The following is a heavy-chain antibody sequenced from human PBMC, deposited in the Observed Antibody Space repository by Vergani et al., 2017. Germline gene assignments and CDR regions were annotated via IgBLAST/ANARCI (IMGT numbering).Heavy chain of an antibody. CDR3: ARVGANYGSGSSLDY. J-gene: IGHJ4*02. CDR2: INPNSGGT. V-gene: IGHV1-2*02. D-gene: IGHD3-10*01. CDR1: GYTFTGYY. Sequence: QVQLVQSGAEVKKPGASVKVSCKASGYTFTGYYMHWVRQAPGQGLEWMGWINPNSGGTNYAQKFQGRVTMTRDTSISTAYMELSRPRSDDTAVYYCARVGANYGSGSSLDYWGQGTLVTVSS.